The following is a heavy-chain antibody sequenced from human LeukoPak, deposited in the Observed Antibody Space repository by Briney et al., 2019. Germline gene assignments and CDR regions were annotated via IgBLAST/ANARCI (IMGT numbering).Heavy chain of an antibody. CDR2: IYSSGTT. Sequence: SETLSPTCNVSGGSISNYYWTWIRQPAGKGLEWIGRIYSSGTTTHNPSLKSRVAMSVDTSRNQFSLKLDSVTAADTAVYYCARVSPIAAAGSSYYYAIDVWGQGTTVTVSS. D-gene: IGHD6-25*01. J-gene: IGHJ6*02. V-gene: IGHV4-4*07. CDR3: ARVSPIAAAGSSYYYAIDV. CDR1: GGSISNYY.